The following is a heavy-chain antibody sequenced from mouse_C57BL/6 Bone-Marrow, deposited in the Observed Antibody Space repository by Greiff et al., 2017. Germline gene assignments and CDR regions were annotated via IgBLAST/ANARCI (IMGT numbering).Heavy chain of an antibody. D-gene: IGHD1-1*01. CDR3: ARKDYYGKGWFAY. V-gene: IGHV1-18*01. CDR2: INPNNGGT. CDR1: GYTFTDYN. Sequence: VQLQQSGPELVKPGASVKIPCKASGYTFTDYNMDWVKQSHGKSLEWIGDINPNNGGTIYHQKFTGKDKLTVDKSSSTAYLELRSLTSVDTSVYYCARKDYYGKGWFAYWGQGTLVTVSA. J-gene: IGHJ3*01.